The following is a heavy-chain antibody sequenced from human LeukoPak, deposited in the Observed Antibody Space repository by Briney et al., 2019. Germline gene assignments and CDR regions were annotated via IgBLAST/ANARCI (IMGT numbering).Heavy chain of an antibody. D-gene: IGHD3-22*01. Sequence: SETLSLTCTVSGGSMSGYHWSWIRQPPGKGLEWIGYISYSGSTNYSPSLKSRVTISEDMSKNQFSLKLSSVTAADMAVYYCARPSSSSGYYYDAFDIWGQGTMVTVSS. CDR2: ISYSGST. CDR3: ARPSSSSGYYYDAFDI. J-gene: IGHJ3*02. V-gene: IGHV4-59*08. CDR1: GGSMSGYH.